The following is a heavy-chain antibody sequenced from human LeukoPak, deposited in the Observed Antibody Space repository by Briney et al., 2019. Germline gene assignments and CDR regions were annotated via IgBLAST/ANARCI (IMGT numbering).Heavy chain of an antibody. V-gene: IGHV4-31*03. D-gene: IGHD2-15*01. CDR3: ARSYRWTAAATLYYYYGMDV. CDR2: IYYSGST. CDR1: GGSISSGGYY. J-gene: IGHJ6*02. Sequence: PSETLSLTCTVSGGSISSGGYYWSWIRQHPGKGLEWTGYIYYSGSTYYNPSLKSRVTISVDTSKNQFSLKLSSVTAADTAVYYCARSYRWTAAATLYYYYGMDVWGQGTTVTVSS.